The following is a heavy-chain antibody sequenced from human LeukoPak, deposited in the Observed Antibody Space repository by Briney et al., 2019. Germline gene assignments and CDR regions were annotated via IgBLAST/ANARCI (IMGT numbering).Heavy chain of an antibody. J-gene: IGHJ4*02. CDR3: VRDWGYDSSGYWQKYFDT. Sequence: GGSLRLSCAASGFTFSSYWMSWVRQAPGKGLEWVANIKQDGSEKYYVDSVKGRFTISRDNAKNTLYLQMNSLRAEDTAVYYCVRDWGYDSSGYWQKYFDTWGQETLVTVSS. D-gene: IGHD6-19*01. CDR2: IKQDGSEK. V-gene: IGHV3-7*01. CDR1: GFTFSSYW.